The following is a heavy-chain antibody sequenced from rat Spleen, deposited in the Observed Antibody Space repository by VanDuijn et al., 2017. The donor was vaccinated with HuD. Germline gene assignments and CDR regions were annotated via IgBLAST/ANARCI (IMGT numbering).Heavy chain of an antibody. CDR3: ARSGSGSYYGYYWYFDF. CDR2: ISSGGHT. V-gene: IGHV2S12*01. J-gene: IGHJ1*01. D-gene: IGHD1-12*02. CDR1: GFSLTSSG. Sequence: QVQLKESGPGLVQPSQTLSLTCTVSGFSLTSSGVNWIRQPPGKGLEWIAAISSGGHTYYNSALKSRLRISRDTSKSQVFLKMNNLQTEDTAMYFCARSGSGSYYGYYWYFDFWGPGTMVTVSS.